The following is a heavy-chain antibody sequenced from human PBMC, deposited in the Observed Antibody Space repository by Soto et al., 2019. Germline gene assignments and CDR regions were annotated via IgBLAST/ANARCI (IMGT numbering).Heavy chain of an antibody. CDR2: INPNSGDT. V-gene: IGHV1-2*02. CDR3: ERLVGSL. J-gene: IGHJ4*02. D-gene: IGHD3-16*01. CDR1: GYTFTGYR. Sequence: QVQLVQSGAEVKKPGASVKVSCRASGYTFTGYRIHWVRQAPGQGLEWMGWINPNSGDTKQIEKFQGRVTMTRDTSISTAYMELSILNSDDTAVYYCERLVGSLWGQGTLVTVSS.